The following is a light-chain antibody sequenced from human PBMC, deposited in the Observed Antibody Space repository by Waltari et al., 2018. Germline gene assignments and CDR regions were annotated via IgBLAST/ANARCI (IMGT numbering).Light chain of an antibody. Sequence: QSVLTQPPSASGTPGQRVTISCSGSASNIGGNLVNWYQQLPGKAPKLLIYRSDQRPSGVPDRFSGSKTGTSASLAISGFQSDDEADYFCASWDDSLNGHWVFGGGTKVTVL. CDR1: ASNIGGNL. V-gene: IGLV1-44*01. CDR2: RSD. J-gene: IGLJ3*02. CDR3: ASWDDSLNGHWV.